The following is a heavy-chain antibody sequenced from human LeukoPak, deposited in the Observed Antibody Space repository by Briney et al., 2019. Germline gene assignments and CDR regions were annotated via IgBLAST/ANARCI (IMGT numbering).Heavy chain of an antibody. CDR3: ARSTTPNENEYFEH. J-gene: IGHJ1*01. D-gene: IGHD2/OR15-2a*01. Sequence: PLASVKVSCKASGYTFTGYYIHWVRQAPGQGLEWMGWINPNSGGTNYIQKFQGRVTMTRDTSISTAYMELRRLRSDDTAVYYCARSTTPNENEYFEHWGQGTLVTVSS. CDR2: INPNSGGT. CDR1: GYTFTGYY. V-gene: IGHV1-2*02.